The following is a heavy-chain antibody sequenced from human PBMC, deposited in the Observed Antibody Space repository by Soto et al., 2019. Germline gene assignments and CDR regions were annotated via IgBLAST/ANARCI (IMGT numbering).Heavy chain of an antibody. Sequence: EVQLVESGGGLVQPGGSLRLSCVASGFTFSNYGMNWVRQAPGKGLEWVSHISSSSSTIYYAESVKGRFTISRDNAKNSLYLQMNSLRGEHTAVYYCASSFITTVGTTGWGQGTLVTVSS. CDR2: ISSSSSTI. CDR3: ASSFITTVGTTG. D-gene: IGHD1-1*01. V-gene: IGHV3-48*01. CDR1: GFTFSNYG. J-gene: IGHJ4*02.